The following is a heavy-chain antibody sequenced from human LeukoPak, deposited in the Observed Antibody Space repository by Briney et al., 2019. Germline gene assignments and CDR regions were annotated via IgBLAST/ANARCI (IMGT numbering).Heavy chain of an antibody. CDR1: GYTFTSYG. J-gene: IGHJ4*02. V-gene: IGHV1-18*01. Sequence: ASVKVSCKASGYTFTSYGISWVRQAPGQGLEWMGWISAYNGNTNYAQKLQGRVTMTTDTSTSTAYMELRSLRSDDTAVYYCARVDTITIFGVVFDYWGQGTLVTVSS. CDR3: ARVDTITIFGVVFDY. D-gene: IGHD3-3*01. CDR2: ISAYNGNT.